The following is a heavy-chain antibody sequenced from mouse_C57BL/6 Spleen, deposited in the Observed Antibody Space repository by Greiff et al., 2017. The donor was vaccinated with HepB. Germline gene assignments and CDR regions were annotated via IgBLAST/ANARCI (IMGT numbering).Heavy chain of an antibody. CDR3: ARKNYDYGAVVDY. CDR2: IRTGGGT. V-gene: IGHV2-9-1*01. J-gene: IGHJ2*01. Sequence: QVQLKESGPGLVAPSQSLSITCTVSGFSLTSYAISWVRQPPGKGLEWLGVIRTGGGTNYNSALKSRLSISKDNSKSQVVLKMNSLQTDDTARYYCARKNYDYGAVVDYWGQGTTLTVSS. CDR1: GFSLTSYA. D-gene: IGHD2-4*01.